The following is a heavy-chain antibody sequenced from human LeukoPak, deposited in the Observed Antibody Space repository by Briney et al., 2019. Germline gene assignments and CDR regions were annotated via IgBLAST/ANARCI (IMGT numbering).Heavy chain of an antibody. CDR2: INPNSGGT. CDR3: ARDQDGMDV. J-gene: IGHJ6*02. CDR1: AYSFTGYC. Sequence: GASVKVSCKASAYSFTGYCMNWVRQAPGQGLEWMGWINPNSGGTNYAQNFQGRVTMTRDASISTAYMELSRLRSDDTAVYYCARDQDGMDVWGQGTTVTVSS. V-gene: IGHV1-2*02.